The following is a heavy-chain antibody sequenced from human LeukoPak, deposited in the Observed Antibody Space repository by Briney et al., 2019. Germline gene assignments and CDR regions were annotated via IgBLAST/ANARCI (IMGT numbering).Heavy chain of an antibody. Sequence: SETLSLTCTVSGGSISSGGYYWSWIRQPPGKGLEWIGYIYHSGSTYYNPSLKSRVTISVDRSKNQFSLKLSSVTAADTAVYYCARERESSGWYTTSGFDYWGQGTLVTVSS. CDR3: ARERESSGWYTTSGFDY. CDR2: IYHSGST. CDR1: GGSISSGGYY. D-gene: IGHD6-19*01. J-gene: IGHJ4*02. V-gene: IGHV4-30-2*01.